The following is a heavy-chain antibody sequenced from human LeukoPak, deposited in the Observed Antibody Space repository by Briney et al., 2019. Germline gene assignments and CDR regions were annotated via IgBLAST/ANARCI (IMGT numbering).Heavy chain of an antibody. Sequence: SGGSLRLSCAASGFTFSSYAMSWVRQAPGKGLEWGSAIIGSGGSTYYADSVKGRFTISRDNSKNTLYLQMNSLRAEDTAVYYCAKTSQVGSGSYYSPDYGMDVWGQGTTVTVSS. V-gene: IGHV3-23*01. CDR3: AKTSQVGSGSYYSPDYGMDV. D-gene: IGHD3-10*01. CDR2: IIGSGGST. CDR1: GFTFSSYA. J-gene: IGHJ6*02.